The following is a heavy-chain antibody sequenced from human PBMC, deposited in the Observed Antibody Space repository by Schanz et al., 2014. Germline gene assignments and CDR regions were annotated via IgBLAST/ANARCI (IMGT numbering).Heavy chain of an antibody. CDR2: INPNSGTT. V-gene: IGHV1-2*04. Sequence: QVQLVQSGAEVKKPGASVKVSCKASGYTFTGYYMHWVRQAPGQGLEWMGWINPNSGTTNYAQKFQGWVTMTRDTSISTAYMELSRLKSDDTAVYYGARAFGGYDPAGALDYWGQGTLVNVSS. J-gene: IGHJ4*02. D-gene: IGHD5-12*01. CDR3: ARAFGGYDPAGALDY. CDR1: GYTFTGYY.